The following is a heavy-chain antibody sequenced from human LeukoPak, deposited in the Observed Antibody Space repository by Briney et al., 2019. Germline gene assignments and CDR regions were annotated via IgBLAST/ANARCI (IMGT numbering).Heavy chain of an antibody. CDR2: INHSGST. V-gene: IGHV4-34*01. J-gene: IGHJ5*02. Sequence: SETLSLTCAVYGGSFSGYYWRWIRQPPGKGLEWIGEINHSGSTYYNPSLKSRVTISVDTSKNQFSLKLTSVTAADTAVYYCASTSSDYSNYRGWFDPWGQGTLVTVSS. CDR3: ASTSSDYSNYRGWFDP. CDR1: GGSFSGYY. D-gene: IGHD4-11*01.